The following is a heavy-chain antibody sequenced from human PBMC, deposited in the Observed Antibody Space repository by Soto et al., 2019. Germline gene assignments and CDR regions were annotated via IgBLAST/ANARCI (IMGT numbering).Heavy chain of an antibody. Sequence: GGSLRLSCAVSGFTFSNYALSWVRQGPGKGLEWVSGISGSGGSTYYADSVKGRFTISRDNSKNTMYLQMNSLRAEDTAVYYCATWGLQYSAPWGQGTLVTV. D-gene: IGHD4-4*01. CDR2: ISGSGGST. V-gene: IGHV3-23*01. J-gene: IGHJ5*02. CDR1: GFTFSNYA. CDR3: ATWGLQYSAP.